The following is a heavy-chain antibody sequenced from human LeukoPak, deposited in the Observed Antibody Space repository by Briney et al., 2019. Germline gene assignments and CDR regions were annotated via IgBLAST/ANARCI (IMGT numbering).Heavy chain of an antibody. J-gene: IGHJ3*01. CDR2: IYHSGSI. CDR1: GGSISRGGYA. V-gene: IGHV4-30-2*01. D-gene: IGHD7-27*01. CDR3: ARARWGDVSDV. Sequence: ASQTLSLTCAVSGGSISRGGYAGSWIRQPPGKGLEWIGYIYHSGSICYNPSLKGRVTMSVDRSQNQFSLKLSSVTAADTAVYYCARARWGDVSDVWGQGTIVTVSS.